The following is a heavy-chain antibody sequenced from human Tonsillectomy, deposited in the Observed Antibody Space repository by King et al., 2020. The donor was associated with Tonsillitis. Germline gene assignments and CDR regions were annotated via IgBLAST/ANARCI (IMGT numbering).Heavy chain of an antibody. D-gene: IGHD3-10*01. V-gene: IGHV3-48*01. Sequence: VQLVESGGGLVQPGGSLRLSCAASGFTFISYSMNWVRQAPGKGLEWVSYIICSSSIIYYADSVKGRFTISRDNAKNSLDLQMNSLRAEDTAVYYCGTVRTYYYGSGSVDYWGQGTLVTVSS. CDR2: IICSSSII. CDR1: GFTFISYS. CDR3: GTVRTYYYGSGSVDY. J-gene: IGHJ4*02.